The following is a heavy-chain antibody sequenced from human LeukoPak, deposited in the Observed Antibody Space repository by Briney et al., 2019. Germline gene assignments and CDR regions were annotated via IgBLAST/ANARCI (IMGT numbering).Heavy chain of an antibody. CDR2: INEDGSVQ. J-gene: IGHJ4*02. V-gene: IGHV3-7*01. CDR1: GFIISDYW. CDR3: ASRESSMARSH. Sequence: PGGSLRLSCAASGFIISDYWMNWVRQVPGKGLEWVANINEDGSVQDYVDSVRGRFTISRDNAKNSVYLQMNSPRVEDTAVYYCASRESSMARSHWGQGTLVTVSS. D-gene: IGHD3-10*01.